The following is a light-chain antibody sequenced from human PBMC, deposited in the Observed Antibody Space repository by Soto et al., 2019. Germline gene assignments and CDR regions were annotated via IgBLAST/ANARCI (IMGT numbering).Light chain of an antibody. Sequence: QSVLTQPASVSGSPGQSITISCTGTSSDVGSHNFVSWYQQRPGKAPKLIIFEVTKRPSGVPDRFSGSKSGNTASLTISGLQAADEADYYCSLYTSENAYVFGTGTKLTVL. J-gene: IGLJ1*01. CDR1: SSDVGSHNF. V-gene: IGLV2-14*02. CDR2: EVT. CDR3: SLYTSENAYV.